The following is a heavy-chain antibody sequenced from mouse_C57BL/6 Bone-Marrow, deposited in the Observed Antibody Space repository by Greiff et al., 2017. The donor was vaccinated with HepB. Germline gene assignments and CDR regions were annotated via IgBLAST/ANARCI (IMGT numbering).Heavy chain of an antibody. CDR2: IDPENGDT. J-gene: IGHJ2*01. CDR1: GFNIKDDY. D-gene: IGHD2-2*01. CDR3: TTMVRTGYFDC. Sequence: VQLQQSGAELVRPGSSVKLSCTASGFNIKDDYMHWVKQRPEQGLEWIGWIDPENGDTEYASKFQGKATITADTSSNTAYLQLSSLTSEDTDVYYCTTMVRTGYFDCWGKGTTLTVSS. V-gene: IGHV14-4*01.